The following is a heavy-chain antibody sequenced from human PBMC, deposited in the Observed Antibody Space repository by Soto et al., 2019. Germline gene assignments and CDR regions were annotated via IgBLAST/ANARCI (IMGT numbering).Heavy chain of an antibody. CDR2: ISSSSSYI. CDR1: GFTFSSYS. Sequence: EVQLVESGGGLVKPGGSLRLSCAASGFTFSSYSMNWVRQAPGKGLEWVSSISSSSSYIYYADSVKGRFTISRDNGKNSRYLQMNSLRAADTAVYYCAKVTPVELVSDYCGQGTLVTVSS. CDR3: AKVTPVELVSDY. D-gene: IGHD1-20*01. V-gene: IGHV3-21*01. J-gene: IGHJ4*02.